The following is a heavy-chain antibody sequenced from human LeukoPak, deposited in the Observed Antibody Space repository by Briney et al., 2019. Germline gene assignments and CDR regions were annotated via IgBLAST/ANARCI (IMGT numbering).Heavy chain of an antibody. CDR1: GNTFTSHY. CDR2: LDPSVGTT. D-gene: IGHD4-23*01. V-gene: IGHV1-46*01. J-gene: IGHJ4*02. CDR3: ARLGPVNY. Sequence: ASVKVSCKASGNTFTSHYLHWVRQAPGQGLEWMGILDPSVGTTTYAQKFQGRITMTRDTSTRTLYMELSSLRSEVTAVYYCARLGPVNYWGQGTLVTVSS.